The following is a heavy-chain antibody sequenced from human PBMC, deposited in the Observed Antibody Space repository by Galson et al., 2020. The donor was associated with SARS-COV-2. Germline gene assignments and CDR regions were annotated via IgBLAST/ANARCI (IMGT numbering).Heavy chain of an antibody. CDR3: ARGLPGTSTWYHAFDI. Sequence: SQTLSLTCTVSDGSIRNYYWSWIRLPPGKGLEWIGYIYYTGSTDYNPSLTGRLAISVDTSKNQFSLKLNSVTAADTAVYYCARGLPGTSTWYHAFDIWGQGTMVTVSS. V-gene: IGHV4-59*01. D-gene: IGHD6-13*01. CDR2: IYYTGST. CDR1: DGSIRNYY. J-gene: IGHJ3*02.